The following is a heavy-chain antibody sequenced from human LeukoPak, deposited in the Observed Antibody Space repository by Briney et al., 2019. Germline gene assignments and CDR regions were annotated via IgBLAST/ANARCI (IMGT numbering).Heavy chain of an antibody. CDR3: ARQRWEPYYFDY. Sequence: PSETLSLTCTVSGGSISSYYWSWIRQPPGKGLEWIGYIYTSGSTNHNPSLKSRVTISVDTSKNQFSLKLSSVTAADTAVYYCARQRWEPYYFDYWGQGTLVTVSS. V-gene: IGHV4-4*09. D-gene: IGHD1-26*01. J-gene: IGHJ4*02. CDR2: IYTSGST. CDR1: GGSISSYY.